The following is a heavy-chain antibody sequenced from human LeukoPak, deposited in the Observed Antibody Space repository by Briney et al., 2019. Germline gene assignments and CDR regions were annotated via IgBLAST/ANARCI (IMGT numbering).Heavy chain of an antibody. CDR2: ISGSGGST. CDR3: AKSDGYNEGGFDY. V-gene: IGHV3-23*01. D-gene: IGHD5-24*01. CDR1: GFTFSSYA. Sequence: GGSLRLSCAASGFTFSSYAMSWVRQAPGKGLEWVSAISGSGGSTYYADSVKGRFTISRDNSKNTLYLQMNSLRAEDIALYYCAKSDGYNEGGFDYWGQGTLVTVSS. J-gene: IGHJ4*02.